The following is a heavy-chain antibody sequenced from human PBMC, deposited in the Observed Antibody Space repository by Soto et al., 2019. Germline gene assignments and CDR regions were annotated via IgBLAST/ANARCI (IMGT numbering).Heavy chain of an antibody. V-gene: IGHV4-39*01. CDR1: GGSISSSSYY. J-gene: IGHJ3*02. D-gene: IGHD4-17*01. CDR3: ARHPPVRASGDFDI. Sequence: QLQLQESGPGLVKPSETLSLTCTVSGGSISSSSYYWGWIRQPPGKGLEWIGSIYYSGRTYYNPSRISQDTISVQTYKNQCSLKLRSVTLADTAVYYCARHPPVRASGDFDIWGQGTMVTVSS. CDR2: IYYSGRT.